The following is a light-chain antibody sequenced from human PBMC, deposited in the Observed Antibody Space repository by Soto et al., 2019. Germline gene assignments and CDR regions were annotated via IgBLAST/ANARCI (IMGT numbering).Light chain of an antibody. J-gene: IGKJ1*01. CDR3: QHYNSYSEA. Sequence: DIQMTQSPSTLSASVGDRVTITCRASQSISSWLAWYQQKPGKAPKLLIYKASSLESGVPSRFSGSGSGTEFTLTISSLQPDDFAVYYCQHYNSYSEAFGQGTKVDI. V-gene: IGKV1-5*03. CDR2: KAS. CDR1: QSISSW.